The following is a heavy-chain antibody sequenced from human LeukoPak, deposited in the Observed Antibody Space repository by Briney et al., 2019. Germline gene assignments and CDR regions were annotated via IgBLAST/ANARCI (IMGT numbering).Heavy chain of an antibody. V-gene: IGHV4-59*08. CDR2: ISNSGST. CDR3: ARVRGYSYGYLDY. D-gene: IGHD5-18*01. CDR1: GDSISIYY. Sequence: SETLSLTCTVSGDSISIYYWTWIRQPHGKGLEWIGYISNSGSTNYNPSLKSRVTISVDTSKKQVSLKLRSVTAADTAVYYCARVRGYSYGYLDYWGQGTLVTVSS. J-gene: IGHJ4*02.